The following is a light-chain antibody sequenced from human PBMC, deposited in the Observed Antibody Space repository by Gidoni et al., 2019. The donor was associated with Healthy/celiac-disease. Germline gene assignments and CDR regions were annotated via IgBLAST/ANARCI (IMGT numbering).Light chain of an antibody. V-gene: IGKV4-1*01. CDR3: QQYYSTPWT. CDR2: WAS. CDR1: QSVLYSSNHKNY. J-gene: IGKJ1*01. Sequence: DIVMTQSPDSLAVALGERATINCKSSQSVLYSSNHKNYLAWYQQKPGQPPKLLISWASTRESGVPDRFRGSGSGTDFTLTISSLQAEAVAVYYCQQYYSTPWTFXQXTKVEIK.